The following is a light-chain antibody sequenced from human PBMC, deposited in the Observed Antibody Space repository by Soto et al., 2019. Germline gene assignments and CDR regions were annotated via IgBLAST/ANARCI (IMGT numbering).Light chain of an antibody. CDR1: QSVSSN. CDR2: VAS. CDR3: QQNNNWWT. V-gene: IGKV3-15*01. J-gene: IGKJ1*01. Sequence: EIVMTQSPATLSVSPGERATLSCRASQSVSSNLAWYQQKPGQAPRLLIYVASTRATGIPARFSGSGSGTEFTLTISSLQSEDFAVYYCQQNNNWWTFGQGTKVEIK.